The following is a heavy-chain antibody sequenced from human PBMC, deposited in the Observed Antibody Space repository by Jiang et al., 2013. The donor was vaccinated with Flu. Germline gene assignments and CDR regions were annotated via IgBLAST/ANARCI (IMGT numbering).Heavy chain of an antibody. J-gene: IGHJ4*02. CDR3: ARDYDSSGYYLY. Sequence: SGLVKPSQTLSLTCTVSGGSISSGGYYWSWIRQHPGKGLEWIGYIYYSGSTYYNPSLKSRVTISVDTSKNQFSLKLSSVTAADTAVYYCARDYDSSGYYLYWGQGTLVTVSS. CDR1: GGSISSGGYY. CDR2: IYYSGST. D-gene: IGHD3-22*01. V-gene: IGHV4-31*03.